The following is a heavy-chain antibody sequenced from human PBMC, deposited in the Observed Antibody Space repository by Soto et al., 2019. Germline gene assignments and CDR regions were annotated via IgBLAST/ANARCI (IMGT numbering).Heavy chain of an antibody. CDR2: IYQSGIT. CDR3: ARGFSFSDSPGNERIYFYYGLDV. Sequence: QVQLQESGPGLVKPSGSLSLTCAVSGSSFTTGHWWTWVHESPGKGLEWIGEIYQSGITNYNPSLSSRLTTSLDKSKSQFSLKLTSVTAADAALYYCARGFSFSDSPGNERIYFYYGLDVWGQGTTVTISS. J-gene: IGHJ6*02. D-gene: IGHD1-1*01. V-gene: IGHV4-4*02. CDR1: GSSFTTGHW.